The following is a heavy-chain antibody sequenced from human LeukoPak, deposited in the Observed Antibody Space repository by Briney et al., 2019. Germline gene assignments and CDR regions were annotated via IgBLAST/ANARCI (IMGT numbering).Heavy chain of an antibody. D-gene: IGHD3-10*01. CDR2: IRSKSNSYAA. Sequence: GGSLKLSCATSGFTFSDSAIHWVRQASGKGLEWVGRIRSKSNSYAANYAASVQGRFTLSRDGSNNTAYLQMNSLKTEDTALYYCTSTIYGSGKAGYWGQATLVTVSS. V-gene: IGHV3-73*01. J-gene: IGHJ4*02. CDR1: GFTFSDSA. CDR3: TSTIYGSGKAGY.